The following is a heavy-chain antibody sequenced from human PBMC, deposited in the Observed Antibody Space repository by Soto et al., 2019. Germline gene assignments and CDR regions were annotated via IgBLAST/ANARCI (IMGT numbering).Heavy chain of an antibody. V-gene: IGHV4-59*08. Sequence: QVQLQESGPGLVKPSETLSLTCTVSGGSISSYYWSWIRQPPGKGLEWIGYISYSGSTNYNPSLKSRVTMSVDTSQNQFSLQLGSVTAADTALYYCARHPSASYCSGGSCSFDYWGQGTLVTVSS. CDR3: ARHPSASYCSGGSCSFDY. CDR1: GGSISSYY. J-gene: IGHJ4*02. CDR2: ISYSGST. D-gene: IGHD2-15*01.